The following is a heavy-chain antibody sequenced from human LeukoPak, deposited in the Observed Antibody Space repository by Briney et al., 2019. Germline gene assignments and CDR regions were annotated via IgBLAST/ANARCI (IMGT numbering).Heavy chain of an antibody. J-gene: IGHJ4*02. CDR3: VREGSAGGFDY. V-gene: IGHV3-48*03. CDR1: GFTFSSYD. D-gene: IGHD2-15*01. CDR2: IDSSGSDI. Sequence: GGSLRLSCAASGFTFSSYDMNWVRQAPGKGLEWVSHIDSSGSDIYYADSVKGRFTVSRDNAKNSLYLQMDSLGAEDTAVYYCVREGSAGGFDYWGQGTLVAVSS.